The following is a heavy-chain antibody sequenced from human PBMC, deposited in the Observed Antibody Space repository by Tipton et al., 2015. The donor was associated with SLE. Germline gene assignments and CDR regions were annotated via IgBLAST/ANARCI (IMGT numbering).Heavy chain of an antibody. CDR1: GGSISSGSRS. CDR2: IDSTESI. V-gene: IGHV4-61*02. J-gene: IGHJ2*01. Sequence: TLSLTCTVSGGSISSGSRSWSWMRQPAGKALEWIGRIDSTESINYSPSLKSRVTMSIDASQNRVSLRLKSVSAADTTVYYCARGSDGEYVRYFDVWGPGTLVTVSS. D-gene: IGHD4-17*01. CDR3: ARGSDGEYVRYFDV.